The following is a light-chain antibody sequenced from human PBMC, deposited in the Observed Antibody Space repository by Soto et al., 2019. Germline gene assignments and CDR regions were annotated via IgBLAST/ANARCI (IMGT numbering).Light chain of an antibody. CDR3: QQANSFPIT. V-gene: IGKV1-12*01. CDR1: QDVGKW. J-gene: IGKJ5*01. CDR2: GAS. Sequence: DIQMTQSRASVSASXXDIVXITCRASQDVGKWVAWYQQKPGKAPTXXIHGASSLQSGVPPRYSGSGYGTDFTLTISSLQPEDFATYYCQQANSFPITFGQGTRLEIK.